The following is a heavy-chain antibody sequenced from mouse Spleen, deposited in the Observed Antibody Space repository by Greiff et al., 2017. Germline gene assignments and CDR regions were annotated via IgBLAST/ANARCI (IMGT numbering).Heavy chain of an antibody. J-gene: IGHJ4*01. D-gene: IGHD1-1*01. CDR2: ISTYNGNT. CDR3: ARGTTVVANPYAMDY. Sequence: QVQLKESGPEVVRPGVSVKISCKGSGYTFTDYAMHWVKQSHAKSLEWIGVISTYNGNTNYNQKFKGKATMTVDKSSSTAYMELARLTSEDSAIYYCARGTTVVANPYAMDYWGQGTSVTVSS. V-gene: IGHV1-67*01. CDR1: GYTFTDYA.